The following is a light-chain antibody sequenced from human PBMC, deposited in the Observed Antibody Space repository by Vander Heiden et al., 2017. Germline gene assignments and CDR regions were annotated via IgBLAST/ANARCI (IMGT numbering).Light chain of an antibody. CDR3: QQYDNLPIT. CDR2: DAS. Sequence: DIQMTQSPSSLSASVGDRVPITCQASQDISNYLNWYQHKPGKAPKLLIYDASNLETGVPSRFSGSGSGTDFTFTISSLQPEDIATYYCQQYDNLPITFGHGTRLEIK. V-gene: IGKV1-33*01. J-gene: IGKJ5*01. CDR1: QDISNY.